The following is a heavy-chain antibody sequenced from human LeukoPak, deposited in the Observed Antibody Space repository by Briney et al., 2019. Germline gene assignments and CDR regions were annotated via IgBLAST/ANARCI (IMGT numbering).Heavy chain of an antibody. J-gene: IGHJ4*02. D-gene: IGHD1-26*01. CDR2: ISYDGSNK. CDR3: AKDPSPIVGATTLDY. Sequence: GGSLRLSCAASGFNFDDYAMHWVRQAPGKGLEWVAVISYDGSNKYYADSVKGRFTISRDNSKNTLYLQMNSLRAEDTAVYYCAKDPSPIVGATTLDYWGQGTLVTVSS. V-gene: IGHV3-30*18. CDR1: GFNFDDYA.